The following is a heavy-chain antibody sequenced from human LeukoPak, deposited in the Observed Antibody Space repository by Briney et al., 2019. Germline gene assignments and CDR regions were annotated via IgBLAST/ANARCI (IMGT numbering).Heavy chain of an antibody. J-gene: IGHJ6*02. CDR2: TQYSGST. Sequence: SETLSLTCSVSGGSISTFYWSWIRQPPGKGLEWIGYTQYSGSTNYRSSLKSRVTMSLDMSKNQFSLKLSSVTAADTAVYYCARAGAGRDGYNSAYYYYGMDVWGQGTLVTVAS. D-gene: IGHD5-24*01. CDR3: ARAGAGRDGYNSAYYYYGMDV. CDR1: GGSISTFY. V-gene: IGHV4-59*01.